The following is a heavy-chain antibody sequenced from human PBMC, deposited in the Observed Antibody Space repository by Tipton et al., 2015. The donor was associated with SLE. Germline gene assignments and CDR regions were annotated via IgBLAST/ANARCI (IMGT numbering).Heavy chain of an antibody. CDR1: GGSFSGYY. J-gene: IGHJ4*02. CDR2: IYYSGNI. D-gene: IGHD1-26*01. CDR3: ATGGSYSDY. Sequence: TLSLTCAVSGGSFSGYYWSWIRQPPGRGLEWVAYIYYSGNINYNPSLKDRVTISLDTSRNQFSLRLTSVTAADTAVYYCATGGSYSDYWGQGTLVTVPS. V-gene: IGHV4-59*01.